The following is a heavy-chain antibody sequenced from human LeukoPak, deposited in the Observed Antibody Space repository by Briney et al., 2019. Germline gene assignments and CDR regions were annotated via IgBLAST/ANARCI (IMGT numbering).Heavy chain of an antibody. Sequence: PSETLSLTCGVYGGTFSGYYWSWIRQPPGKGLEWIGEINDSGSTNYSPSLKSRVTISVDTFKNQFSLKLSSVTAADTAVYYCARARRSLELTYYFDYWGQGTLVTVSS. D-gene: IGHD1-7*01. V-gene: IGHV4-34*01. J-gene: IGHJ4*02. CDR3: ARARRSLELTYYFDY. CDR1: GGTFSGYY. CDR2: INDSGST.